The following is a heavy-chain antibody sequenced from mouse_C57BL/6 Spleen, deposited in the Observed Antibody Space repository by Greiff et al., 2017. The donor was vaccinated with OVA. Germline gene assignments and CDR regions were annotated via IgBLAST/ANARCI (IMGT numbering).Heavy chain of an antibody. V-gene: IGHV1-50*01. J-gene: IGHJ3*01. Sequence: QVQLQQPGAELVKPGASVKLSCKASGYTFTSYWMQWVKQRPGQGLEWIGEIDPSDSYTNYNQKFKGKATLTVDTSSSTAYMQLSSLTSEDAAVYYCARSTMVTRAWFAYWGQGTLVTVSA. D-gene: IGHD2-2*01. CDR1: GYTFTSYW. CDR2: IDPSDSYT. CDR3: ARSTMVTRAWFAY.